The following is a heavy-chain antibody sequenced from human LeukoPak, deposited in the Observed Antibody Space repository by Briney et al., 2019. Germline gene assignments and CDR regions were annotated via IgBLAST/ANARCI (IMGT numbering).Heavy chain of an antibody. J-gene: IGHJ6*02. CDR1: GFTFRESW. V-gene: IGHV3-7*01. Sequence: GGSLRLSCAASGFTFRESWMSWVRQAPGEGLEWVANMNQDGSERDYVDSVKGRFTISRDNARKSLYLQMSSLRAEDTAVYYCATYTHWVAGDVWGQGTTVTVSS. CDR3: ATYTHWVAGDV. D-gene: IGHD3-16*01. CDR2: MNQDGSER.